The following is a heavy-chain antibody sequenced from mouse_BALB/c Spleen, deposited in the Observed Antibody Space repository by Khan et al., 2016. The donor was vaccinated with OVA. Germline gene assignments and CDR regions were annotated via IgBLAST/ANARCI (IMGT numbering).Heavy chain of an antibody. CDR1: GFTFSTYG. J-gene: IGHJ3*01. CDR3: TRLAYYYDREGFAY. D-gene: IGHD1-1*01. Sequence: EVELVESGGDLVKPGGSLKLSCAASGFTFSTYGMSWVRQTPDKRLEWVATVSTGGSYTYYPDSVKGRFTISRDNAKNTLYLQMSSLKSEDTAMFCCTRLAYYYDREGFAYWGQGTLVTVSA. V-gene: IGHV5-6*01. CDR2: VSTGGSYT.